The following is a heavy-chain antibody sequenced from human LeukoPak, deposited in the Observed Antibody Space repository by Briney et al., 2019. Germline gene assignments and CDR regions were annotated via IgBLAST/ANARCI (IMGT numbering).Heavy chain of an antibody. J-gene: IGHJ4*02. CDR1: GGSFSGYY. D-gene: IGHD6-13*01. CDR2: INHSGST. CDR3: ARGSSSWYYYFDY. V-gene: IGHV4-34*01. Sequence: SETLSLTCAVYGGSFSGYYWSWIRQPPGKGLEWTGEINHSGSTNYNPSLKSRVTISVDTSKNQFSLKLSSVTAADTAVYYCARGSSSWYYYFDYWGQGTLVTVSS.